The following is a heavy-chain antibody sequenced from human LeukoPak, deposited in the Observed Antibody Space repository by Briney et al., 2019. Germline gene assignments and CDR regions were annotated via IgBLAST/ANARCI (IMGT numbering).Heavy chain of an antibody. J-gene: IGHJ6*03. CDR3: ARDLGGYTRPGDYMDV. CDR1: GFTFSSYW. V-gene: IGHV3-74*01. Sequence: HAGGSLRLSCAASGFTFSSYWMHWVRQAPGKGLVWVSRINSDGSSTSYAGSVKGRFTISRDNAKNTLYLQMNSLRAGDTAVYYCARDLGGYTRPGDYMDVWGKGTTVTVSS. D-gene: IGHD5-12*01. CDR2: INSDGSST.